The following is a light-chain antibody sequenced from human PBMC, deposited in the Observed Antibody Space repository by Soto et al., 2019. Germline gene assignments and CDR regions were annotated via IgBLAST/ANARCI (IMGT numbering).Light chain of an antibody. CDR2: GNS. V-gene: IGLV1-40*01. J-gene: IGLJ2*01. CDR1: TSNIGAGYD. Sequence: QSVLTQPPSVSGAPGQRVTISCTGTTSNIGAGYDVHWYQKVPGTAPKLLIYGNSNRPSGVPDRFSGSQSGTSASLAITGLQAEDEADYYCQSYDSGLSGSKVGFGGGTKLTVL. CDR3: QSYDSGLSGSKVG.